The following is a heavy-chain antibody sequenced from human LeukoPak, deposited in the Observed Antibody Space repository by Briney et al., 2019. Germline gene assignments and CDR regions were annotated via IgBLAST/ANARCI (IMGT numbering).Heavy chain of an antibody. CDR3: ARAIDYGDSYFDY. D-gene: IGHD4-17*01. Sequence: SETQSLTCAVSGDSINSGSYYWSWIRQPAGMGLEWIGRIYNSGSANYNPSLKSRVTISVDTSKNQFSLRLSSVTAADTAVYYCARAIDYGDSYFDYWGQGTLVTVSS. CDR2: IYNSGSA. J-gene: IGHJ4*02. CDR1: GDSINSGSYY. V-gene: IGHV4-61*02.